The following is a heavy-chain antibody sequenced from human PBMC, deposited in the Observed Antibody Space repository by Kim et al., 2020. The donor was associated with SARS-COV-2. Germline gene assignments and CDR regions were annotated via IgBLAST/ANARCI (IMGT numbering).Heavy chain of an antibody. Sequence: GGSLRLSCAASGFTFSSYGMHWVRQAPGKGLEWVAIISYDGSNKYYTDSVKGRFTISRDNSKNTLYLQMNSLRAEDTALYYCANGLTTVTTFYYGMDVWG. CDR2: ISYDGSNK. V-gene: IGHV3-30*18. J-gene: IGHJ6*01. CDR3: ANGLTTVTTFYYGMDV. D-gene: IGHD4-17*01. CDR1: GFTFSSYG.